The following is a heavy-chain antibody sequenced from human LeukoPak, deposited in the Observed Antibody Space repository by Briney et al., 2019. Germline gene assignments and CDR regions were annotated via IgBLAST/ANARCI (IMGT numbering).Heavy chain of an antibody. D-gene: IGHD6-13*01. V-gene: IGHV4-61*02. J-gene: IGHJ4*02. Sequence: SETLSLTCTVSGGSLSSGSYYWSWIRQPAGKGLEWIGRIYTSGSTNYNPSLKSRVTLSVDTSKNQFSLKLSSVTAADTAVYYCARDAIAAAGIDYWGQGTLVTVSS. CDR2: IYTSGST. CDR1: GGSLSSGSYY. CDR3: ARDAIAAAGIDY.